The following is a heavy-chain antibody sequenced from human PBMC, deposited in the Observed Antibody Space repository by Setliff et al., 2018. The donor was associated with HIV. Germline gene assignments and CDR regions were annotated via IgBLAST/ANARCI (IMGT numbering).Heavy chain of an antibody. CDR3: ISLYLGY. J-gene: IGHJ4*02. CDR1: GFTLNDYH. D-gene: IGHD2-8*01. CDR2: ISIGGTTI. V-gene: IGHV3-11*01. Sequence: PGGSLRLSCAASGFTLNDYHMNWVRQAPGKGLEWVSYISIGGTTIYHADSVKARFTISRDNAEKSLYLQMDSLKTEDTAVYYCISLYLGYWGQGALVTVSS.